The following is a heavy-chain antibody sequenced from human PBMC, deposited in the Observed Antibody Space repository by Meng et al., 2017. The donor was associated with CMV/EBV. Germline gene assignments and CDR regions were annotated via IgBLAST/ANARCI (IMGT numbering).Heavy chain of an antibody. Sequence: SETLSLTCTVSGGSISSSSYYWGWIRQPPGKGLEWIGSIYYSGSTYYNPSLKSRVTISVDTSKNQFSLNLSSVTAADTAVYYCARENYDFWSGYSSHNWFDPWGQGTLVTVSS. J-gene: IGHJ5*02. V-gene: IGHV4-39*07. CDR1: GGSISSSSYY. D-gene: IGHD3-3*01. CDR2: IYYSGST. CDR3: ARENYDFWSGYSSHNWFDP.